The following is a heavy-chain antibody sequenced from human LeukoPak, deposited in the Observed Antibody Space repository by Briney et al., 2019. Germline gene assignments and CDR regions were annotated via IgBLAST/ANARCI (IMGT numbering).Heavy chain of an antibody. Sequence: GGSLRLSCAASGFTFSSYTIHWVRQPPGEGLEYVSAISGNGGSTYYANSVKDRFTISRDNSKNTLYLQMNSLRAEDTAVYYCAKVRRYSSGWYDFDYWGQGTLVTVSS. CDR3: AKVRRYSSGWYDFDY. D-gene: IGHD6-19*01. CDR1: GFTFSSYT. J-gene: IGHJ4*02. CDR2: ISGNGGST. V-gene: IGHV3-64*01.